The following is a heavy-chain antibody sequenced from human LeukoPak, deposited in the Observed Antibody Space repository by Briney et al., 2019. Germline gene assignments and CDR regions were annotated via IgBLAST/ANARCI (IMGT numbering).Heavy chain of an antibody. CDR1: GGSINNYY. V-gene: IGHV4-59*08. CDR3: VRVSGSNPYYFDY. D-gene: IGHD4-23*01. Sequence: SETLSHTCTVSGGSINNYYWSWIRQPPGKGLEWIGSINYSGSTNYNPSLKSRVTISVDTSKNQFSLKLNSVTAADTAVYYCVRVSGSNPYYFDYWGQGTLVTVSS. CDR2: INYSGST. J-gene: IGHJ4*02.